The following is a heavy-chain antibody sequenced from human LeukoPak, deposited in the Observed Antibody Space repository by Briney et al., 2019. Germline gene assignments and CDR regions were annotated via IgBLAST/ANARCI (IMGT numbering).Heavy chain of an antibody. CDR3: ARTSTIFGVVISYYFDY. D-gene: IGHD3-3*01. CDR1: GGSISGYY. V-gene: IGHV4-4*07. Sequence: PSETLSLTCTVSGGSISGYYWSWIRQPAGKGLEWMGRIYSSGNTNYHPSLKSRVTISIDTSKNQVSLKLTSVTAADTAVYYCARTSTIFGVVISYYFDYWGQGTLVTVSS. J-gene: IGHJ4*02. CDR2: IYSSGNT.